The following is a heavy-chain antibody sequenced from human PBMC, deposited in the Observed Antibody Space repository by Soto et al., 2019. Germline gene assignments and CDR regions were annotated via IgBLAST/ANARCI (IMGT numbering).Heavy chain of an antibody. D-gene: IGHD6-19*01. V-gene: IGHV3-15*01. CDR1: GFTFSNAW. J-gene: IGHJ4*02. CDR2: IKSKTDGGTT. Sequence: EVQLVESGGGLVKPGGSLRLSCAASGFTFSNAWMSWVRQAPGKGLEWVGRIKSKTDGGTTDYAAPVKGRFTISRDDSKNTLYPQMNSLKTEDTAVYYCTTGNDSSGWYGEGFDYWGQGTLVTVSS. CDR3: TTGNDSSGWYGEGFDY.